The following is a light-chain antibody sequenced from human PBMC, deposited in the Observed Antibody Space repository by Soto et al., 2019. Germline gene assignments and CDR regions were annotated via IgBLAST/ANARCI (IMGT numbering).Light chain of an antibody. CDR2: DNN. V-gene: IGLV1-51*01. J-gene: IGLJ1*01. Sequence: QSVLTQPPSVSAAPGQKVTISCSGSSSNIGNNYVSWYQQLPGTAPKVLIYDNNKRPSGIPDRFSGSKSGSTASLSISGLQSEDEADYYCVSYTSTSTLVFGTGTKVTVL. CDR1: SSNIGNNY. CDR3: VSYTSTSTLV.